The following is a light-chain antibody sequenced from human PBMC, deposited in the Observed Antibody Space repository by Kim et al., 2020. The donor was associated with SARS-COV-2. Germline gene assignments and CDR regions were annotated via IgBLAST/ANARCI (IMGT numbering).Light chain of an antibody. Sequence: DIQLTQSPSSLSASIGDRVTITCRASHTISTYLNWYRQKPGKAPNLLIYSASGLQSGVPSRFSGSGSGTDFTLTISSLQAEDVATYYCQQSYSVPYTFVQGTKLEIK. J-gene: IGKJ2*01. CDR1: HTISTY. V-gene: IGKV1-39*01. CDR3: QQSYSVPYT. CDR2: SAS.